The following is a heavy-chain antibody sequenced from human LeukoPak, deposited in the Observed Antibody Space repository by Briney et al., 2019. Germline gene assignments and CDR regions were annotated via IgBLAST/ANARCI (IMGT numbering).Heavy chain of an antibody. J-gene: IGHJ3*02. Sequence: GGSLRLSCAASGFTFNSYWMHWVRQAPGKGLVWVSRINTDGSSTTNADSVKGRFTISRDNAKNTLYLQMNSLRAEDTAVYYCASALTYYYDSGGRGAFDIWGQGTMVTVSS. D-gene: IGHD3-22*01. CDR2: INTDGSST. CDR1: GFTFNSYW. V-gene: IGHV3-74*03. CDR3: ASALTYYYDSGGRGAFDI.